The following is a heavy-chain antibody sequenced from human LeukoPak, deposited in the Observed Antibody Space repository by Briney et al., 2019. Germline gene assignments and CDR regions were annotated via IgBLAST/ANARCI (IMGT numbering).Heavy chain of an antibody. Sequence: SETLSLTCTVSGGSISNYYWSWIRQPPGKGLESIGYIYYSGSTNYNPSLKSRVTISVDTSKNQFSLKLSSVTAADTAVYYCARARNYYDSSGAAFDPWGQGTLVTVSS. CDR2: IYYSGST. CDR3: ARARNYYDSSGAAFDP. D-gene: IGHD3-22*01. J-gene: IGHJ5*02. V-gene: IGHV4-59*12. CDR1: GGSISNYY.